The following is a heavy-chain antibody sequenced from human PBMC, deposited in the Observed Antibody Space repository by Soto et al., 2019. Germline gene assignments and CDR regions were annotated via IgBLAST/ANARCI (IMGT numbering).Heavy chain of an antibody. J-gene: IGHJ4*02. CDR3: ARGGAAPLDY. D-gene: IGHD6-6*01. CDR2: VNYSGST. CDR1: GDSISGNS. Sequence: PSETLSLTCTVSGDSISGNSWSWIRQPPGTGLEWIGYVNYSGSTSYDPSLKSRVTISVDTSKNQFSLNLSSVTAADTAVYYCARGGAAPLDYWGQGTLVTVSS. V-gene: IGHV4-59*01.